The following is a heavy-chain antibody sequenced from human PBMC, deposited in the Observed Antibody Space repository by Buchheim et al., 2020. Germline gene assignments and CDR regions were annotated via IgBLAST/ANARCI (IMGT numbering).Heavy chain of an antibody. Sequence: EVQLVESGGGLVQPGGSLRLSCAASGFTFSSYWMHWVRQAPGKGLVWVSRINSDGSSTSYADSVKGRFTISRDNSKNTLSLQMNSLRAEDTAVYYCAKPPMRPGRLLAWYFDLWGRGTL. D-gene: IGHD6-25*01. J-gene: IGHJ2*01. CDR3: AKPPMRPGRLLAWYFDL. CDR2: INSDGSST. V-gene: IGHV3-74*01. CDR1: GFTFSSYW.